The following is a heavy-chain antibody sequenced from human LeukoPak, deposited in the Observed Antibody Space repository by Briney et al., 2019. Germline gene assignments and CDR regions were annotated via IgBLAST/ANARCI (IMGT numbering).Heavy chain of an antibody. Sequence: GGSLRLSCAASGFTFSSYAMSWVRQAPGKGLEWVSAISGSGGSTYYADSVKGRFAISRDNSKNTLYLQMNSLRAEDTAVYYCATSGDFWSGYDNPGYYYYMDVWGKGTTVTVSS. J-gene: IGHJ6*03. CDR3: ATSGDFWSGYDNPGYYYYMDV. V-gene: IGHV3-23*01. CDR1: GFTFSSYA. CDR2: ISGSGGST. D-gene: IGHD3-3*01.